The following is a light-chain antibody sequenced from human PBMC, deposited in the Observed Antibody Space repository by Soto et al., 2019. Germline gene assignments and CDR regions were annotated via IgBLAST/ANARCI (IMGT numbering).Light chain of an antibody. CDR3: AAWDDTLSGLV. CDR1: SSNIGSNY. V-gene: IGLV1-47*01. J-gene: IGLJ2*01. CDR2: RAD. Sequence: QAVVTQPPSASGAPGQTVTISCSGRSSNIGSNYVYWYQQLPETAPRLLLYRADQRPSGIPDRFSGSKSGTSASLAISGRRSEDEADYYCAAWDDTLSGLVFGGGTKLTVL.